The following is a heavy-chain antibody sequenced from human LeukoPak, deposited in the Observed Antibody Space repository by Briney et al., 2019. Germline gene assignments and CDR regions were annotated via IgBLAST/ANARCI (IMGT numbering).Heavy chain of an antibody. CDR1: GFTFSDYY. CDR3: ARGSATYCYDSSVLT. CDR2: IGNNLSGSTI. Sequence: GGSLRLSCAASGFTFSDYYMSWIRQAPGKGLEWISYIGNNLSGSTIRYADSVKGRFTISRDNARNSLYLQMNSLRAEDTAVYYCARGSATYCYDSSVLTWGQGTLVTVSS. V-gene: IGHV3-11*04. J-gene: IGHJ4*02. D-gene: IGHD3-22*01.